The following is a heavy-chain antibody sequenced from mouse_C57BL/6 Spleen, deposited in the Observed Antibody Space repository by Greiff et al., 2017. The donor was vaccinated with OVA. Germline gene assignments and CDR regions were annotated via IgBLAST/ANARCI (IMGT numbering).Heavy chain of an antibody. V-gene: IGHV1-81*01. Sequence: VQLQQSGAELARPGASVKLSCKASGYTFTSYGISWVKQRTGQGLEWIGEIYPRSGNTYYNEKFKGKATLTADKSSSTAYMELRSLTSEDSAVYFCARYGFDGYYYFDYWGQGTTLTVSS. J-gene: IGHJ2*01. CDR2: IYPRSGNT. D-gene: IGHD2-3*01. CDR3: ARYGFDGYYYFDY. CDR1: GYTFTSYG.